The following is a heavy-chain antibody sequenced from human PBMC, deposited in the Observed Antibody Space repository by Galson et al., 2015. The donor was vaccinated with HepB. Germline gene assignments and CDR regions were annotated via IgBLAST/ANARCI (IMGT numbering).Heavy chain of an antibody. V-gene: IGHV5-10-1*01. J-gene: IGHJ6*03. CDR1: ADTFISYW. Sequence: QSGAEVKKPGESLRISCKGSADTFISYWISWVRQMPGKGLEWMGKIDPTDSYTYYSPSFQGRVTLSADKSINTAYLQWSSLRASDTAIYYCARRSKLDRYMDVWGRGTTVTVSS. D-gene: IGHD6-6*01. CDR3: ARRSKLDRYMDV. CDR2: IDPTDSYT.